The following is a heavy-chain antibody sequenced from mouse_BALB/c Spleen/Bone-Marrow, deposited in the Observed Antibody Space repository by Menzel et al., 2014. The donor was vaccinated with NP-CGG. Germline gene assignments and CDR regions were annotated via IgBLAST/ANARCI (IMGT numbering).Heavy chain of an antibody. CDR1: GASIPRGY. D-gene: IGHD2-3*01. Sequence: VKLVASGLSLVQPSQTLSLTCYVTGASIPRGYWNWIRKFPGNKLEYMGDISYSGSTYYNPSLKSRISITRDTSKNQYYLQVNSGTTEDTATYYCATYDGYCFDYWGQGTTLKVPS. CDR3: ATYDGYCFDY. V-gene: IGHV3-8*02. J-gene: IGHJ2*01. CDR2: ISYSGST.